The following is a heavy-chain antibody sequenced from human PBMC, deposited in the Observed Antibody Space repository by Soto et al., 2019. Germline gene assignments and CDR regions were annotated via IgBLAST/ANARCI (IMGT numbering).Heavy chain of an antibody. J-gene: IGHJ4*02. V-gene: IGHV4-34*01. CDR1: GGSFSGYY. CDR2: LHHGGST. Sequence: SEALSGTCPVYGGSFSGYYWSWVRQPPGGGLEWIGELHHGGSTNYNPSLESRATFSVDISKNQFFLKLSSVTAADTAVYYCTKNSASALDYWGQGTLVTVS. D-gene: IGHD4-4*01. CDR3: TKNSASALDY.